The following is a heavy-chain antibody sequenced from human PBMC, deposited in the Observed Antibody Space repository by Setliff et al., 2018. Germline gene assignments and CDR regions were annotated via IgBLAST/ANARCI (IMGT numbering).Heavy chain of an antibody. D-gene: IGHD1-1*01. V-gene: IGHV4-59*02. CDR3: VREGYSEYFQD. CDR2: ISYSGIT. J-gene: IGHJ1*01. Sequence: SETLSLTCNVSGASVSSHYWDWIRQPPGKGLEWIVFISYSGITTYNVSLKSRVSISVDTSKNQLSLTLSSVTAADTAVYYCVREGYSEYFQDWGRGTLVTVSS. CDR1: GASVSSHY.